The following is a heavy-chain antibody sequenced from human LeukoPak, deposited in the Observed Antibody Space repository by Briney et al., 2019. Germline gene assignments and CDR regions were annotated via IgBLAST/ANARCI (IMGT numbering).Heavy chain of an antibody. CDR3: AKALRF. CDR1: GFTFSNYA. CDR2: ISDSGITT. V-gene: IGHV3-23*01. J-gene: IGHJ4*02. Sequence: QPGGSLRLSCAASGFTFSNYAMSWVRQAPGKGLKWVSAISDSGITTYYADSVRGRFTISRDNSKSTLYLQMNGLRAEDTALYYCAKALRFWGQGTLVTVSS. D-gene: IGHD3-16*01.